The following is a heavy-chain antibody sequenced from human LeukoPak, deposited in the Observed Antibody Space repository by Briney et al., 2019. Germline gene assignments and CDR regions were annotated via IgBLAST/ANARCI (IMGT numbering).Heavy chain of an antibody. V-gene: IGHV3-74*01. CDR3: ARDGPWERVDFDY. J-gene: IGHJ4*02. CDR2: INSDGTST. D-gene: IGHD1-26*01. CDR1: GCTFTNYW. Sequence: GGSLRLSCAASGCTFTNYWIHWVRQVPGKGLMWVSRINSDGTSTNFADSVKGRFTMSRDNAKNTVYLQMSSLRVEDTAVYYCARDGPWERVDFDYWGQGTLVTVSS.